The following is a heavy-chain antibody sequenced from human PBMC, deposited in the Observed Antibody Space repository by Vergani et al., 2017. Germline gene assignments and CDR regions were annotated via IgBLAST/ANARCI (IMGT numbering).Heavy chain of an antibody. CDR2: INPSGGST. CDR3: ARXAPRLAVAGILGNWFDP. D-gene: IGHD6-19*01. V-gene: IGHV1-46*01. J-gene: IGHJ5*02. Sequence: QVQLVQSGAEVKKPGASVKVSCKASGYTFTSYYMHWVRQAPGQGLEWMGIINPSGGSTSYAQKFQGRVTMTRDTSTSTVYMELSSLRSEDTAVYYCARXAPRLAVAGILGNWFDPWGQGTLVTVSS. CDR1: GYTFTSYY.